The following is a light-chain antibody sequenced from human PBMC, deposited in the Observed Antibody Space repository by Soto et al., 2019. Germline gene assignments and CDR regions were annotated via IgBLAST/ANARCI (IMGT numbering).Light chain of an antibody. CDR1: QSVRSSY. CDR3: QQYVSSPWA. CDR2: GAS. J-gene: IGKJ1*01. Sequence: EIVLTQSPGTLSLSPGERAPLSCRASQSVRSSYLAWYQQKSGQAPRLLTYGASSRATGIPDRFSGSGSETDFTLTISRLEPEDFAVYYCQQYVSSPWAFGQGTKVDNK. V-gene: IGKV3-20*01.